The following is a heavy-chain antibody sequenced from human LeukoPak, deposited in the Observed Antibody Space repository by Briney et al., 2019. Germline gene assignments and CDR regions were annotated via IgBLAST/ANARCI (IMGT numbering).Heavy chain of an antibody. J-gene: IGHJ6*03. CDR1: GGTFSSYA. V-gene: IGHV1-69*05. Sequence: ASVKVSCKASGGTFSSYAISWVRQAPGQGLEWMGGIIPIFGTANYAQKFQGRVTITRDTSASTAYMELSSLRSEDMAVYYCATYGDYSPDNYYYYYMDVWGKGTTVTVSS. D-gene: IGHD4-17*01. CDR3: ATYGDYSPDNYYYYYMDV. CDR2: IIPIFGTA.